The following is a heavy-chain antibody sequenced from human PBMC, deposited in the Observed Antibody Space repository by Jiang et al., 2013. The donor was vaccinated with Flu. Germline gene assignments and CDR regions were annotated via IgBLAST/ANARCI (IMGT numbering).Heavy chain of an antibody. D-gene: IGHD1-26*01. V-gene: IGHV3-30-3*01. J-gene: IGHJ4*02. CDR1: GFTFSSYA. Sequence: SGFTFSSYAMHWVRQAPGKGLEWVAVISYDGSNKYYADSVKGRFTISRDNSKNTLYLQMNSLRAEDTAVYYCARATDVGATKGFDYWGQGTLVTVSS. CDR3: ARATDVGATKGFDY. CDR2: ISYDGSNK.